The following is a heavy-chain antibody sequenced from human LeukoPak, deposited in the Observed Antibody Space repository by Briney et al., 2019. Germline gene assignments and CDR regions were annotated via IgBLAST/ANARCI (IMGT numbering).Heavy chain of an antibody. CDR2: FDPEDGET. D-gene: IGHD6-13*01. CDR1: GYTLTELS. CDR3: ATGWATGSSWSFDY. J-gene: IGHJ4*02. Sequence: ASVKVSCKVSGYTLTELSMHWVRQAPGKGLEWMGGFDPEDGETIYAQKFQGGVTMTEDTSTDTAYMELSSLRSEDTAVYYCATGWATGSSWSFDYWGQGTLVTVSS. V-gene: IGHV1-24*01.